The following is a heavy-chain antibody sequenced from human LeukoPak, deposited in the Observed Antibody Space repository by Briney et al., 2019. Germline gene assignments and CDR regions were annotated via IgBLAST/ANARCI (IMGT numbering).Heavy chain of an antibody. CDR2: INPNSGGT. CDR3: ARRYSSGWYPVEAWDAFDI. CDR1: GYTFTGYY. D-gene: IGHD6-19*01. J-gene: IGHJ3*02. V-gene: IGHV1-2*04. Sequence: ASVKVSCKASGYTFTGYYMHWVRQAPGQGLEWMGWINPNSGGTNYAQKFQGWVTMTRDTSISTAYMELSRLRSDDTAVYYCARRYSSGWYPVEAWDAFDIWGQGTMVTVSS.